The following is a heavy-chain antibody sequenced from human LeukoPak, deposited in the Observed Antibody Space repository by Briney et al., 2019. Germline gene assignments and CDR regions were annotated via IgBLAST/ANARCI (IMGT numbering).Heavy chain of an antibody. CDR2: ISYDGSNK. CDR1: GFTFSSYA. CDR3: AREGYSSSWYGIDY. V-gene: IGHV3-30*04. D-gene: IGHD6-13*01. Sequence: GGSLRLPCAASGFTFSSYAMHWVRQAPGKGLEWVAVISYDGSNKYYADSVKGRFTISRDNSKNTLYLQMNSLRAEDTAVYYCAREGYSSSWYGIDYWGQGTLVTVSS. J-gene: IGHJ4*02.